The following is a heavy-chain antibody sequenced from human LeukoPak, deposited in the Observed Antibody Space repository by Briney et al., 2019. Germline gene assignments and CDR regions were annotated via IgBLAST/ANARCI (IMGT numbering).Heavy chain of an antibody. CDR1: GYSFTSYW. V-gene: IGHV5-10-1*01. Sequence: GESLKISCKGSGYSFTSYWISWVRQMPGKGLEWMGRIDPSDSYTNYSPSFQVHVTISADKSISTAYLQWSSLKASDTAMYYCARRGDYVWGSHRMYYFDYWGQGTLVTVSS. J-gene: IGHJ4*02. CDR3: ARRGDYVWGSHRMYYFDY. CDR2: IDPSDSYT. D-gene: IGHD3-16*02.